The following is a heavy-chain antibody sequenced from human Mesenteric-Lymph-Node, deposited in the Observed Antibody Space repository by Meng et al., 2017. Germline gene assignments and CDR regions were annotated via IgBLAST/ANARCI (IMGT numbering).Heavy chain of an antibody. J-gene: IGHJ4*01. CDR2: IYYSGST. CDR3: ARVDSSGYFLDY. Sequence: QGQLQESGPGRVKPSQTRSLTGTVSGGSISSGGHSWSWIRQHPGKGLEWIAYIYYSGSTYYNPSLKSRVILSVDTSKNQFSLKLSSVTAADTAVYYCARVDSSGYFLDYWGQGTLVTVSS. CDR1: GGSISSGGHS. D-gene: IGHD3-22*01. V-gene: IGHV4-31*03.